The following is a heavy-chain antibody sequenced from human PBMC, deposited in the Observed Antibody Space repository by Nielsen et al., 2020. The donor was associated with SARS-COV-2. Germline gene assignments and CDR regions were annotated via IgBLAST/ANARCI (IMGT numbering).Heavy chain of an antibody. CDR2: INWNGGST. CDR1: GFTFDDYG. J-gene: IGHJ5*02. D-gene: IGHD6-13*01. V-gene: IGHV3-20*04. Sequence: GESLKISCAASGFTFDDYGMSWVRQAPGKGLEWVSGINWNGGSTGYADSVKGRFTISRDNAKNSLYLQMNSLRAEDTAVYYCARGPYSSSWGWFDPWGQGTLVTVSS. CDR3: ARGPYSSSWGWFDP.